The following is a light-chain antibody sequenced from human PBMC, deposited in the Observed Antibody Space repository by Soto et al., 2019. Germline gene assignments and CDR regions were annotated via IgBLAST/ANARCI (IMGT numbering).Light chain of an antibody. V-gene: IGKV2-28*01. CDR2: LGF. CDR1: QSLLQSNGHNY. J-gene: IGKJ1*01. CDR3: MQSAQTPRT. Sequence: DIVMTQSPLSLPVTPGEPASISCRSSQSLLQSNGHNYLEWYLQKPGQSPQLLIYLGFNRASGVPDRFSGSGSGTDFTLIISRVEAEDVGIYYCMQSAQTPRTFGQGTKVEIK.